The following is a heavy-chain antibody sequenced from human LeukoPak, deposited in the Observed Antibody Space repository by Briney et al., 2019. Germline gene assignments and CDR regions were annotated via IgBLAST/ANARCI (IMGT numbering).Heavy chain of an antibody. CDR2: INPKTGVT. V-gene: IGHV1-2*04. D-gene: IGHD1-26*01. Sequence: ASVRDSSKASGYTLTDYYLHWVRQAPGHGLEWMGRINPKTGVTKHAQNFQGWVTMTRDTSINTAYKEVSRLRSDDTAVFYCARDLAMYSPDLDYWGQGTLVTVSS. CDR3: ARDLAMYSPDLDY. J-gene: IGHJ4*02. CDR1: GYTLTDYY.